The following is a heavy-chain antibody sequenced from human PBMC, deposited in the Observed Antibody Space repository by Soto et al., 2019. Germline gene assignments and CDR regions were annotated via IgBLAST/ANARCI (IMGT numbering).Heavy chain of an antibody. CDR1: GYSFTGYY. J-gene: IGHJ4*02. CDR3: ARGDYGTGGYPFPYFDY. Sequence: HEHLVQSGAEVKRPGASLKVSCKASGYSFTGYYIHWVRQAPGQGLEWMGWINPDSGATHYSQNFQGRVTLTSDTSISTAPMGLTSLTSDDTAVYYCARGDYGTGGYPFPYFDYWGQGTLVIVSS. CDR2: INPDSGAT. V-gene: IGHV1-2*02. D-gene: IGHD2-8*02.